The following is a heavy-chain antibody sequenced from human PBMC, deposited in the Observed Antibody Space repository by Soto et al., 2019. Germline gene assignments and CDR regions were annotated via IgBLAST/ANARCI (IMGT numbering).Heavy chain of an antibody. Sequence: GESLKISCKGSGYSFTSYWIGWVRQMPGKGLEWMGIIYPGDSDTRYSPSFQGQVTISADKSISTASLQWSSLKASDTAMYYCSSFSGPTSDYISSYYYYGMDVWGQGTTVTVSS. CDR1: GYSFTSYW. CDR3: SSFSGPTSDYISSYYYYGMDV. J-gene: IGHJ6*02. CDR2: IYPGDSDT. V-gene: IGHV5-51*01. D-gene: IGHD6-6*01.